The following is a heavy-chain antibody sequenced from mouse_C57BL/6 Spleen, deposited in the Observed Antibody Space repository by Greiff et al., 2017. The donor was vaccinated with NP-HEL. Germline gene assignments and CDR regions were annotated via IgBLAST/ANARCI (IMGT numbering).Heavy chain of an antibody. CDR1: GYTFTSYW. CDR3: ALITTVVEKAY. D-gene: IGHD1-1*01. V-gene: IGHV1-59*01. J-gene: IGHJ3*01. Sequence: QVQLQQPGAELVRPGTSVKLSCKASGYTFTSYWMHWVKQRPGQGLEWIGVIDPSDSYTNYNQKFKGKATLTVDTSSSTAYMQLSSLTSEDSAVYYCALITTVVEKAYWGQGTLVTVSA. CDR2: IDPSDSYT.